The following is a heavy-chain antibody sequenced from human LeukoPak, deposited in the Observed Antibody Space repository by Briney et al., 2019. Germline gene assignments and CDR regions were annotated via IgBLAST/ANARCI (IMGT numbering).Heavy chain of an antibody. Sequence: PSETLSLTCTVSGGSISSSSYYWGWIRQPPGKGLEWIGEINHSGSTNYNPSLKSRVTISVDTSKNQFSLKLSSMTAADTAVYYCARGQGYCSSTSCYTRRAELVFNEYFQHWGQGTLVTVSS. CDR2: INHSGST. J-gene: IGHJ1*01. V-gene: IGHV4-39*07. D-gene: IGHD2-2*02. CDR3: ARGQGYCSSTSCYTRRAELVFNEYFQH. CDR1: GGSISSSSYY.